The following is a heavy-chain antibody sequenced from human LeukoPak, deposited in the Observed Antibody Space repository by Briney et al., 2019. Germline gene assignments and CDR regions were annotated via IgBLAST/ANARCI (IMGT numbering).Heavy chain of an antibody. Sequence: GGSLRLSCAASGFTVSSNYMSWVRQAPGKGLEWVSVIYSGGSTYYADSVKGRFTISRDNSKNTLYLQMNSLRAEDTAVYYCARADHHDAFDIWGQGTMVTVSS. J-gene: IGHJ3*02. CDR3: ARADHHDAFDI. CDR1: GFTVSSNY. V-gene: IGHV3-53*01. CDR2: IYSGGST.